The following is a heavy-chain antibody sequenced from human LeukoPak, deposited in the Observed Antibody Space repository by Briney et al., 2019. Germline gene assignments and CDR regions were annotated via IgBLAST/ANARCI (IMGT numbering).Heavy chain of an antibody. D-gene: IGHD3-22*01. Sequence: GGSLRPSCAASGFAFSSYAMRWVRQAAGKGLEWVSAISGSRGSTYYADSLKGRFTISRDNSKNTLYLQMNSLRAEDTAVYYCAKFTAGRTMIVVVINYFDYWGQGTLVTVSS. CDR3: AKFTAGRTMIVVVINYFDY. CDR1: GFAFSSYA. J-gene: IGHJ4*02. V-gene: IGHV3-23*01. CDR2: ISGSRGST.